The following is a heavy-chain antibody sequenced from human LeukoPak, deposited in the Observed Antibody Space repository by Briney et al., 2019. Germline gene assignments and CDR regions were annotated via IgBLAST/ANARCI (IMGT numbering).Heavy chain of an antibody. D-gene: IGHD1-26*01. CDR2: IYYSGST. Sequence: SETLSLTCTVSGGSISSGDYYWSWIRQPPGKGLEWIGYIYYSGSTYYNPSLKSRVTISVDRSKNQFSLKLTSVTAADTAVYYCARESAVGSAYFDYWGQGSLVTVSS. J-gene: IGHJ4*02. CDR1: GGSISSGDYY. CDR3: ARESAVGSAYFDY. V-gene: IGHV4-30-2*01.